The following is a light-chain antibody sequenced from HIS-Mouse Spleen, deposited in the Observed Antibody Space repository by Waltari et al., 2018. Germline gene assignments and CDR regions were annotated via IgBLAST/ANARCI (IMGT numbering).Light chain of an antibody. V-gene: IGLV2-14*03. Sequence: QSALTQPASVSGSPGQSITISCTGTSSDVGGYNCVSWYQHHPGKAPKLMIYDASNRPSGVSNRFSGSKSGNTASLTISGLQAEDEADYYCSSYTSSSFNVVFGGGTKLTVL. J-gene: IGLJ2*01. CDR1: SSDVGGYNC. CDR3: SSYTSSSFNVV. CDR2: DAS.